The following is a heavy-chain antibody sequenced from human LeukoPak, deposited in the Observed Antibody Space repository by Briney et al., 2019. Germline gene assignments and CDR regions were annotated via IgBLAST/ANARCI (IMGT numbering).Heavy chain of an antibody. J-gene: IGHJ3*01. D-gene: IGHD4-23*01. CDR2: VYASGTT. CDR3: ARAHYGGNGFPFFDL. CDR1: GDSISSGSYY. V-gene: IGHV4-61*02. Sequence: SETLSLTCTVSGDSISSGSYYWSWIRQPAGKGLEWIGRVYASGTTKYNPALQGRVNISLDTSKNQFSLELSSVTAADTAVYYCARAHYGGNGFPFFDLWGQGTMVVVSS.